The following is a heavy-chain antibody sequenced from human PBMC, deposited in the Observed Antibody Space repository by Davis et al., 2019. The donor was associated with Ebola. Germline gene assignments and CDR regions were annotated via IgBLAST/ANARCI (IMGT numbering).Heavy chain of an antibody. J-gene: IGHJ4*02. CDR3: AREGAAAGMDIDY. V-gene: IGHV3-33*01. CDR1: GFTFSSYG. D-gene: IGHD6-13*01. Sequence: GGSLRLSCAASGFTFSSYGMHWVRRAPGKGLEWVAVIWYDGSNKYYADSVKGRFTISRDNSKNTLYLQMNSLRAEDTAVYYCAREGAAAGMDIDYWGQGTLVTVSS. CDR2: IWYDGSNK.